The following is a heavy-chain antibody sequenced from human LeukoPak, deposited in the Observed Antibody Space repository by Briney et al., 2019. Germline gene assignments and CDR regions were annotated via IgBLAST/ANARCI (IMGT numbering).Heavy chain of an antibody. CDR1: GFSFDDYA. J-gene: IGHJ4*02. V-gene: IGHV3-9*01. CDR3: ATTGDRRGDY. D-gene: IGHD3-16*01. CDR2: INWNNGGI. Sequence: PGGSLRLSCAASGFSFDDYAMHWVRQAPGKGLEWVSGINWNNGGIGYADSVKGRFTISRDNAKNFLYLQMNSLRAEDTALYYCATTGDRRGDYWGQGTLVTVSS.